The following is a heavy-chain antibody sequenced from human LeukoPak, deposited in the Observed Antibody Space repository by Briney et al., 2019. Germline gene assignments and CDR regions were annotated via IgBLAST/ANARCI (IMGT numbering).Heavy chain of an antibody. CDR3: TTGGGYLVLYSYYYMDF. CDR1: GFTFSDAW. J-gene: IGHJ6*03. Sequence: GGSLRLSCAASGFTFSDAWMSWVRQAPGKGLEWVGRIKSKTHGGTTDYAAPVKGRFTISRDDSKNTLYLQMNSLKTEDTAVYHCTTGGGYLVLYSYYYMDFWGKGTTVTVSS. CDR2: IKSKTHGGTT. D-gene: IGHD3-22*01. V-gene: IGHV3-15*01.